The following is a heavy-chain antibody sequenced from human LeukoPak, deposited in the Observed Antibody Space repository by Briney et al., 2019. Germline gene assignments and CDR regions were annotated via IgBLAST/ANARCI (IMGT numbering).Heavy chain of an antibody. CDR2: INGESER. J-gene: IGHJ4*02. CDR3: ARDYLDSSGAHYDY. D-gene: IGHD3-22*01. V-gene: IGHV3-7*01. CDR1: GGSFSGYY. Sequence: PSETLSLTCAVYGGSFSGYYWSWIRQPPGKGLECVANINGESERRYVDSVKGRFTISRDNAKNSLYLQMNSLRVEDTAIYYCARDYLDSSGAHYDYWGQGTLVTVSS.